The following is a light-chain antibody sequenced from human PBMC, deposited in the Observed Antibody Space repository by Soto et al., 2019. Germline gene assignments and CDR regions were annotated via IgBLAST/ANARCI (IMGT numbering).Light chain of an antibody. CDR3: QQRSSWPLT. CDR1: QGVSRF. V-gene: IGKV3-11*01. J-gene: IGKJ4*01. CDR2: DAS. Sequence: EIVFTQAPATLSFSPGERGPLSCRASQGVSRFLAWYQQKPGQAPRLLIYDASNRATGIPARFSGSGSGTDFTLAISSLEPEDFAVYYCQQRSSWPLTFGGGTKV.